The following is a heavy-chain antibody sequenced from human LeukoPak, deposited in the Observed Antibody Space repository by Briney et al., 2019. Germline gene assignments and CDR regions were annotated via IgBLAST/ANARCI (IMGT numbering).Heavy chain of an antibody. CDR2: INHSGST. Sequence: SETLSLTCAVYGGSFSGYYWSWIRQPPGKGREWIGEINHSGSTNYNPSLKSRVTISVDTSKNQFSLKLSSVTAADTAVYYCARGRGVYARDFDYWGQGTLVTVSS. CDR3: ARGRGVYARDFDY. CDR1: GGSFSGYY. D-gene: IGHD2-8*01. V-gene: IGHV4-34*01. J-gene: IGHJ4*02.